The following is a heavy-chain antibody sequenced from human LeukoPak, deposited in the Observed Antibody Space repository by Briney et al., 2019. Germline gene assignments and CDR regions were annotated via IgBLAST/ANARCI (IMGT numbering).Heavy chain of an antibody. Sequence: ASVKVSCKASGYTFTSYGISWVRQAPGQGLEWMGWISASSGNTNYAQKFQDRVTMTTDTSTSTAYMELRSLRSDDTAVYYCARDVNGGCFDYWGQGSLVTVSS. CDR2: ISASSGNT. CDR3: ARDVNGGCFDY. D-gene: IGHD2-8*01. CDR1: GYTFTSYG. J-gene: IGHJ4*02. V-gene: IGHV1-18*01.